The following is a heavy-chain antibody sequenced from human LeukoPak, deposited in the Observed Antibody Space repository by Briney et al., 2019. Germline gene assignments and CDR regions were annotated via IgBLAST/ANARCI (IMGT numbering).Heavy chain of an antibody. CDR3: ARDYFGSGDRFDP. V-gene: IGHV4-59*01. Sequence: PSETLSLTCTVSGGSISSYYWSWIRRPPGKGLEWIGYIYYSGSTNYNPSLKSRVTISVDTSKNQFSLKLSSVTAADTAVYYCARDYFGSGDRFDPWGQGTLVTVSS. J-gene: IGHJ5*02. CDR2: IYYSGST. CDR1: GGSISSYY. D-gene: IGHD3-10*01.